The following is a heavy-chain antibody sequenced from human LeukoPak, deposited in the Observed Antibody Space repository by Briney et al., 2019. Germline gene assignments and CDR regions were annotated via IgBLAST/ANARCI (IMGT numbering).Heavy chain of an antibody. CDR3: ASDFWSGYYTPMGVNY. J-gene: IGHJ4*02. CDR1: GFTFSKYG. D-gene: IGHD3-3*01. V-gene: IGHV3-23*01. Sequence: GGSLRLSCAASGFTFSKYGMTWVRQAPGKGLEWVSTISGSGGSTYYADSVKGRFTISRDNAKNTLYLQMNSLRAEDTAVYYCASDFWSGYYTPMGVNYWGQGTLVTVSS. CDR2: ISGSGGST.